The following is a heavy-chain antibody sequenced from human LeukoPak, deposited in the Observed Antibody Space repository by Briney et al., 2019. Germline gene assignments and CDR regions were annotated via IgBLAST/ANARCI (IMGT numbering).Heavy chain of an antibody. CDR2: IKYDASST. V-gene: IGHV3-74*01. CDR1: GFTFSSHW. D-gene: IGHD1-26*01. J-gene: IGHJ6*03. Sequence: GGSLRLSCADSGFTFSSHWMHWVRQAPGKGLVWVSRIKYDASSTSYADSVKGRFTISRDNAKNTLYLQMNSLRVEDTAVYYCAKNRGAGSHYYYHMNVWGKGTTVTVSS. CDR3: AKNRGAGSHYYYHMNV.